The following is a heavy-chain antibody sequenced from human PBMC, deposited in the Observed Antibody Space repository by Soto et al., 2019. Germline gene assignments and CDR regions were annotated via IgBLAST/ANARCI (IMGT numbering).Heavy chain of an antibody. CDR2: ISWNSNTI. J-gene: IGHJ6*02. V-gene: IGHV3-9*01. Sequence: GGSLRLSCAASGFTFDNYAMHWVRQAPGKGLEWVSGISWNSNTIAYADSVKGRFTISRDNAKNSLYLQMNSLRAEDTAFYYCARDKGWLRSHYYYYGMDVWGQGTTVTVSS. CDR3: ARDKGWLRSHYYYYGMDV. CDR1: GFTFDNYA. D-gene: IGHD5-12*01.